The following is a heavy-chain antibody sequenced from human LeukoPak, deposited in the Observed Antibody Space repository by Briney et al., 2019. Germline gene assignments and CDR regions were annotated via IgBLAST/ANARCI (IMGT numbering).Heavy chain of an antibody. CDR2: ISDSGANT. CDR1: GFTFSSYA. CDR3: AKSMTLQWRGFFDL. J-gene: IGHJ2*01. Sequence: PGGSLRLSCAASGFTFSSYAMSWVRQAPGKGLEWVSTISDSGANTYYADPVRGRFTISRDNSKNTLYLQKNSLRADDTAIYYCAKSMTLQWRGFFDLWGRGTHVTVSS. V-gene: IGHV3-23*01. D-gene: IGHD6-19*01.